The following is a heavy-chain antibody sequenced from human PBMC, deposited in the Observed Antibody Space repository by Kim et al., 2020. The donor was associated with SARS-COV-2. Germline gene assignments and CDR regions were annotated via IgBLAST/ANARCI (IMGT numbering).Heavy chain of an antibody. CDR2: IYYSGST. D-gene: IGHD3-10*01. V-gene: IGHV4-59*01. Sequence: SETLSLTCTVSGGSISSYYWSWIRQPPGKGLEWIGYIYYSGSTNYNPSLKSRVTISVDTSKNQFSLKLSSVTAAVTAVYYCARVVTMVQGVIIAPYYYYYMDVWGKGTTVTVSS. J-gene: IGHJ6*03. CDR3: ARVVTMVQGVIIAPYYYYYMDV. CDR1: GGSISSYY.